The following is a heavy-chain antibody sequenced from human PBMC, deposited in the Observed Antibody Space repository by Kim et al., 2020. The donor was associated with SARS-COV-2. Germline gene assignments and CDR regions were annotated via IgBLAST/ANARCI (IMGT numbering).Heavy chain of an antibody. Sequence: ASVKVSCKASGYTFTSYYMHWVRQAPGQGLEWMGIINPSGGSTIYAQKFQGRVTMTRDTSTSTVYMELSSLRSEDTAVYYCARNFGMGGSGSYPYYYYGMDVWGQGTTVTVSS. CDR1: GYTFTSYY. CDR3: ARNFGMGGSGSYPYYYYGMDV. CDR2: INPSGGST. V-gene: IGHV1-46*01. J-gene: IGHJ6*02. D-gene: IGHD3-10*01.